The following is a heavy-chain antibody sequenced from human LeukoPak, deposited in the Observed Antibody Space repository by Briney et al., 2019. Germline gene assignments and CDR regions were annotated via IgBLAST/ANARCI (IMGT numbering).Heavy chain of an antibody. D-gene: IGHD3-22*01. Sequence: GGSLRLSCAASGFTFSSYAMSWVRQAPGKGLEWVSAISGSGDSTSYADSVKGRFTISRDNSKNTLYLQMNSPRAEDTAVYYCAKEPYYYDSSAYYGSGAFDLWGQGTMVTVSS. CDR3: AKEPYYYDSSAYYGSGAFDL. CDR2: ISGSGDST. CDR1: GFTFSSYA. J-gene: IGHJ3*01. V-gene: IGHV3-23*01.